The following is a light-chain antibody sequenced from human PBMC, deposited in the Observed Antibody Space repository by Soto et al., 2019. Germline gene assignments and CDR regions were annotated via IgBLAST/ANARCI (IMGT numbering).Light chain of an antibody. CDR1: SSDIGSYNR. Sequence: QSVLTQPPSVSGSPGQSVNISGTGTSSDIGSYNRVSWYQQPPGTAPKLIIYEVSNRPSGIPDRFSGSKSGNTASLTISGLQADDEADYYCASYTTSITVVFGGGTKLTVL. CDR3: ASYTTSITVV. CDR2: EVS. V-gene: IGLV2-18*02. J-gene: IGLJ2*01.